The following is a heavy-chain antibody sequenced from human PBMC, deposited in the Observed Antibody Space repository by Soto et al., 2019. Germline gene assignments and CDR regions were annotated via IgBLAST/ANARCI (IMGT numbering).Heavy chain of an antibody. V-gene: IGHV4-31*03. CDR3: ASAPAGSDNLYYYYGMDV. CDR1: GGSISSGAHY. J-gene: IGHJ6*02. CDR2: IYYSGST. D-gene: IGHD6-13*01. Sequence: QVQLQESGPGLVKPSQTLSLIYTVSGGSISSGAHYWSWIRQHPGKGLEWIGYIYYSGSTYYNPSLQSRVTISIARSKHPLFLSLNSVTAADPAVYYLASAPAGSDNLYYYYGMDVWGQGTTVTVSS.